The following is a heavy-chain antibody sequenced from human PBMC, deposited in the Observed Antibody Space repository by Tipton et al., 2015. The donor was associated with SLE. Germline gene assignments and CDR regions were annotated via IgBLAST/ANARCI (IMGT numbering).Heavy chain of an antibody. CDR2: INSDGSST. D-gene: IGHD1-26*01. CDR1: GFTFSSYW. V-gene: IGHV3-74*01. Sequence: GSLRLSCAASGFTFSSYWMHWVRQAPGKGLVWVSRINSDGSSTSYADSVKGRFTISRDNAKNTLYLQMNSLRAEDTAVYYCARVWELDYYYYYGMDVWGQGTTVTVSS. J-gene: IGHJ6*02. CDR3: ARVWELDYYYYYGMDV.